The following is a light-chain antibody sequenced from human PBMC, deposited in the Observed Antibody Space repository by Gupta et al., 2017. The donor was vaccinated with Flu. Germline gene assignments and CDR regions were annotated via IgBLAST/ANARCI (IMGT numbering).Light chain of an antibody. J-gene: IGLJ3*02. V-gene: IGLV3-25*02. CDR2: KDN. Sequence: SSELTQPPSVSVSPGQTARITCSGDTLARQNAYWYQQKAGRAPVMVIYKDNERPSGIPERCSGSSSGTTVTLTISEVQAEEEADYYCQSVESIPSRRWVFGGGTKLTVL. CDR3: QSVESIPSRRWV. CDR1: TLARQN.